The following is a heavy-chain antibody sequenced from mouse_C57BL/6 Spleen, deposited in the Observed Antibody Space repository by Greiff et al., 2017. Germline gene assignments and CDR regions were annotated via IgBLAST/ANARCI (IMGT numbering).Heavy chain of an antibody. D-gene: IGHD2-4*01. V-gene: IGHV5-17*01. CDR2: ISSGSSTI. Sequence: EVKLMESGGGLVKPGGSLKLSCAASGFTFSDYGMHWVRQAPEKGLEWVAYISSGSSTIYYADTVKGRFTISRDNAKNTLFQQITSLRSEDTAMYYCARDDYAYFDYWGQGTTLTVSS. CDR1: GFTFSDYG. J-gene: IGHJ2*01. CDR3: ARDDYAYFDY.